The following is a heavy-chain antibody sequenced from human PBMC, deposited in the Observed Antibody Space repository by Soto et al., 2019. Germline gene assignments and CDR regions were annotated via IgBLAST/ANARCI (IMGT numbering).Heavy chain of an antibody. CDR3: ARVWFGELLSRFDP. CDR1: GGSISSYY. Sequence: SETLSLTCTVSGGSISSYYWSWIRQPPGKGLEWIGYIYYSGSTNYNPSLKSRVTISVDTSKNQFSLKLSSVTAADTAVYYCARVWFGELLSRFDPWGQGTLVTVSS. D-gene: IGHD3-10*01. J-gene: IGHJ5*02. CDR2: IYYSGST. V-gene: IGHV4-59*01.